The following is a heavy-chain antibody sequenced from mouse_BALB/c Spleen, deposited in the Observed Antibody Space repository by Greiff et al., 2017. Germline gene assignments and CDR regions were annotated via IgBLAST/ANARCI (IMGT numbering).Heavy chain of an antibody. D-gene: IGHD2-2*01. CDR1: GFTFSSFG. V-gene: IGHV5-17*02. CDR2: ISSGSSTI. Sequence: DVMLVESGGGLVQPGGSRKLSCAASGFTFSSFGMHWVRQAPEKGLEWVAYISSGSSTIYYADTVKGRFTISRDNPKNTLFLQMTSLRSEDTAMYYCARDGYDSFAYWGQGTLVTVSA. J-gene: IGHJ3*01. CDR3: ARDGYDSFAY.